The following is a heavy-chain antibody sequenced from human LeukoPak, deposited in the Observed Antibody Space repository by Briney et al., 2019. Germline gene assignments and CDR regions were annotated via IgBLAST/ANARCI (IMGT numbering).Heavy chain of an antibody. CDR1: GGSFSGYY. CDR2: INHSGST. Sequence: SETLSLTCAVYGGSFSGYYWSWIRQPPGKGLEWIGEINHSGSTNYNPSLKSRVTISVDTSKNQFSLKLSSVTAADTAVYYCARVYSNLLGMDVWGQGTTVTVSS. J-gene: IGHJ6*02. D-gene: IGHD2-21*01. CDR3: ARVYSNLLGMDV. V-gene: IGHV4-34*01.